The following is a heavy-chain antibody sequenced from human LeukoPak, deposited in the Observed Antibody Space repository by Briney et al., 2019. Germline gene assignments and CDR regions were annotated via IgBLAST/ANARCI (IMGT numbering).Heavy chain of an antibody. V-gene: IGHV3-7*01. Sequence: PGRSLRLSCAASGFTFDDYAMNWVRQAPGKGLEWVANIKQDGSEKYYVDSVKGRFTISRDNAENSLYLQMNSLRAEDTAVYYCARGMTVAANWFDSWGQGTLVTVSS. CDR1: GFTFDDYA. J-gene: IGHJ5*01. D-gene: IGHD6-19*01. CDR2: IKQDGSEK. CDR3: ARGMTVAANWFDS.